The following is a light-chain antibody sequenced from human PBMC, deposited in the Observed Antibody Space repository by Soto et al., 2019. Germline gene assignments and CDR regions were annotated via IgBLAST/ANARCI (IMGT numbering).Light chain of an antibody. V-gene: IGKV3-15*01. CDR1: QTVSSD. CDR3: QQDNNWPQYT. Sequence: IVMTQSPATLSVSPGERATLSCRASQTVSSDLAWYQQKPGQAPRLLMYGASTRAAGVPARFSGSGSGTEFTLTISRLESEDFGVYFCQQDNNWPQYTFGQGTKVDI. J-gene: IGKJ2*01. CDR2: GAS.